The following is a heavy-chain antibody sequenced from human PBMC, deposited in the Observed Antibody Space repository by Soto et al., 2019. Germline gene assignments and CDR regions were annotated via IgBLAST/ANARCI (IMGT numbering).Heavy chain of an antibody. Sequence: QLQLQESGPGLVKPSEILSLTCTVSGGSVSSSSYSWGWIRQSPGQGLEWIGTIYSSENTYYNPSLLSRVTISVDTSKNDFSLKLSSVTAADTAVYYCARLNGYCISTNGHGYYGMDVWGQGTTVTVSS. J-gene: IGHJ6*02. CDR3: ARLNGYCISTNGHGYYGMDV. CDR2: IYSSENT. D-gene: IGHD2-2*03. CDR1: GGSVSSSSYS. V-gene: IGHV4-39*02.